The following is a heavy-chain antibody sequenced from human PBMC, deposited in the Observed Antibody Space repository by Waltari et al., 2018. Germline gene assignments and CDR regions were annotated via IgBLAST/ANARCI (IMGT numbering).Heavy chain of an antibody. V-gene: IGHV3-23*01. CDR2: ISGPALTT. CDR1: GFTFISYA. Sequence: EVQLLESGGGLVQPGGSLRLSCAASGFTFISYAMTWVRQAPGKGLEWGESISGPALTTFYADSVKGRFAVSRDNSKNTLYLQINGLRADDTAVYYCAKAGGIAAAEFQFDFWGRGTLVTVSS. CDR3: AKAGGIAAAEFQFDF. D-gene: IGHD6-13*01. J-gene: IGHJ4*02.